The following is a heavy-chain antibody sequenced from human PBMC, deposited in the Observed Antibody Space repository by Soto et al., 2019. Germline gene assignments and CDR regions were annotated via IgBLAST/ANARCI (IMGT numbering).Heavy chain of an antibody. Sequence: ASVKVSCKASGYPFPGYYMPWVRQAPGQGLEWMGWVNPNSGGTNYAQKVQGWVTMTRDTSISTAYMELSRLRSDDTAVYYCARDLGSGWYGYYYGMDVWGQGTTVTVSS. J-gene: IGHJ6*02. CDR1: GYPFPGYY. CDR3: ARDLGSGWYGYYYGMDV. V-gene: IGHV1-2*04. D-gene: IGHD6-19*01. CDR2: VNPNSGGT.